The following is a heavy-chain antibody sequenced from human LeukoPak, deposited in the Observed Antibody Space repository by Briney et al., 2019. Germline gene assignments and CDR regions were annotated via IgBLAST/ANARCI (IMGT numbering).Heavy chain of an antibody. CDR2: IYYSGST. D-gene: IGHD3-22*01. V-gene: IGHV4-59*01. Sequence: SETLSLTCTVSGGSISSYYWSWIRQPPGKGLEWIGYIYYSGSTSYNPSLKSRVTISVDTSKNQFSLKLSSVTAADTAVYYCARDSWLLQLGIDYWGQGTLSPSPQ. CDR3: ARDSWLLQLGIDY. CDR1: GGSISSYY. J-gene: IGHJ4*02.